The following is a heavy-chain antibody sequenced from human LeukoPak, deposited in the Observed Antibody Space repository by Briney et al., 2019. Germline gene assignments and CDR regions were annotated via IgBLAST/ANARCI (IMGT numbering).Heavy chain of an antibody. Sequence: PGGSLRLSCAASGFTFSSDAMSWVRQAPGKGLECVSAISGGGSTYYADSVKGRFTISRDNSKNTLYLQMNSLRAEDTAVYYCAKTPGGTVTTFFDYWGQGTLVTVSS. V-gene: IGHV3-23*01. D-gene: IGHD4-17*01. CDR2: ISGGGST. J-gene: IGHJ4*02. CDR1: GFTFSSDA. CDR3: AKTPGGTVTTFFDY.